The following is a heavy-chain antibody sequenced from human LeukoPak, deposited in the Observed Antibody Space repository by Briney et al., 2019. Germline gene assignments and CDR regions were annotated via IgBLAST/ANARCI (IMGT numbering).Heavy chain of an antibody. CDR1: GGTFSSYA. CDR3: ARGGYCSGGSCYASVDY. CDR2: IIPIFGTA. V-gene: IGHV1-69*13. J-gene: IGHJ4*02. Sequence: ASVKVSCKASGGTFSSYAISWVRQAPAQGLEWMGGIIPIFGTANYAQKFQGRVTITADESTSTAYMELSSLRSEDTAVYYCARGGYCSGGSCYASVDYWGQGTLVTVSS. D-gene: IGHD2-15*01.